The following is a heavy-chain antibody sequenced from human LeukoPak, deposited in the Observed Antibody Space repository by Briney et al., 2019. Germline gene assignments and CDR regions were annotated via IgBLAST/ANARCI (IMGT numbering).Heavy chain of an antibody. CDR1: GGSISSGGYY. J-gene: IGHJ4*02. CDR3: ARAPSIFGVVTPDPPDY. Sequence: SQTLSLTCTVSGGSISSGGYYWSWIRQHPGKGLEWIGYIYYSGSTYYNPSLKSRVTISVDTSKNQFSLKLSSVTAADTAVYYCARAPSIFGVVTPDPPDYWGQGTLVTVSS. V-gene: IGHV4-31*03. D-gene: IGHD3-3*01. CDR2: IYYSGST.